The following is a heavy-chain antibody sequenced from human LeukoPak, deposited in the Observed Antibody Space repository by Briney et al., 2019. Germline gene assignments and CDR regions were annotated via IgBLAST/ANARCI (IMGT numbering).Heavy chain of an antibody. CDR1: GFTFSSYA. J-gene: IGHJ4*02. CDR3: ARESPDFDY. Sequence: GGSLSLSCAASGFTFSSYAMSWVRQAPGKGLEWVSVISGSGDSTYYADSVKGRFTISRDTSKNTLHLQMNSLRVEDTAVYYCARESPDFDYWGQGTLVTVSS. V-gene: IGHV3-23*01. CDR2: ISGSGDST.